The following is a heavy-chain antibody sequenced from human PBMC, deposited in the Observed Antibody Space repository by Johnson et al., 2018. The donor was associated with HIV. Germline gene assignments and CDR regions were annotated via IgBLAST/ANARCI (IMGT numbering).Heavy chain of an antibody. J-gene: IGHJ3*02. D-gene: IGHD2-2*01. V-gene: IGHV3-23*04. CDR3: ARGDCSSTSCPRNAFDI. CDR1: GFTISSYA. CDR2: ISGSGGST. Sequence: VQLVESGGGVVQPGRSLKLSCAASGFTISSYAMNWVRQAPGKGLEWVSVISGSGGSTYHADSVKGRFTISRDNSKNTLYLQMNSLKTEDTAVYYCARGDCSSTSCPRNAFDIWGQGTMVTVSS.